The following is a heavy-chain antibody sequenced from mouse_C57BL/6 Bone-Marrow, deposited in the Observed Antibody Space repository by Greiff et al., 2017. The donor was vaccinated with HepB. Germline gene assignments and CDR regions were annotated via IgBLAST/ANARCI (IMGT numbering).Heavy chain of an antibody. CDR1: GYTFTDYY. Sequence: EVQLQQSGPVLVKPGASVKMSCKASGYTFTDYYMNWVKQSHGKSLEWIGVINPYNGGTSYNQKFKGKATLTVDKSSSTAYMELNSLTSEDSAVYYCARSRGNFYYFDYWGQGTTLTVSS. CDR3: ARSRGNFYYFDY. V-gene: IGHV1-19*01. D-gene: IGHD2-1*01. CDR2: INPYNGGT. J-gene: IGHJ2*01.